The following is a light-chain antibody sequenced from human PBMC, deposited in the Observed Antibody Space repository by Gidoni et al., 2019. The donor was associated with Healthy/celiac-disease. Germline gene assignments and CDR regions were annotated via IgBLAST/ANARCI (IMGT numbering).Light chain of an antibody. CDR3: QQYGSSRT. CDR2: GAS. J-gene: IGKJ1*01. V-gene: IGKV3-20*01. Sequence: LPCRASQSVSSSYLAWYQQKPGQAPRLLIYGASSRATGIPDRFSGSGSGTDFTLTISRLEPEDFSVYYCQQYGSSRTFGQGTKVEIK. CDR1: QSVSSSY.